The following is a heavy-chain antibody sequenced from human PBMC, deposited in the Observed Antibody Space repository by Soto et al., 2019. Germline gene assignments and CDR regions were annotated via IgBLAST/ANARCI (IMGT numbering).Heavy chain of an antibody. CDR1: GGSFSGYY. Sequence: QVQLQQWGAGLLKPSETLSLTCAVYGGSFSGYYWSWIRQPPGKGLEWIGEINHSGSTNYNPSLKSRVTISVDTSKNQFSLKLSSVTAADTAVYYCAGWGGAIAAGDYWGQGTLVTVSS. CDR3: AGWGGAIAAGDY. V-gene: IGHV4-34*01. D-gene: IGHD6-13*01. CDR2: INHSGST. J-gene: IGHJ4*02.